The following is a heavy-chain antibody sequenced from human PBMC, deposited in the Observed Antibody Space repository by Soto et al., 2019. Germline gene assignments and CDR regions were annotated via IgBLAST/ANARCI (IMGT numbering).Heavy chain of an antibody. D-gene: IGHD3-16*01. J-gene: IGHJ4*02. Sequence: QVQLVESGGGVVQPGRSLRLSCAASGFTFSSYGMHWVRQAPGKGLEWVAVISYDGSNKYYADSVKGRFTISRDNSKNTLYLQMNSLRAEDTAVYYCAKVCGRLGVDYWGQGTLVTVSS. V-gene: IGHV3-30*18. CDR1: GFTFSSYG. CDR3: AKVCGRLGVDY. CDR2: ISYDGSNK.